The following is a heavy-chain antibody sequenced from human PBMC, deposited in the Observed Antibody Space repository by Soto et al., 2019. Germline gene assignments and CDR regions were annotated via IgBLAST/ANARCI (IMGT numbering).Heavy chain of an antibody. D-gene: IGHD3-3*01. V-gene: IGHV3-11*01. CDR1: GFTFSDYY. Sequence: GGSLRLSCAASGFTFSDYYMSWIRQAPGKGLEWVSYISSSGSTIYYADSVKGRFTISRDNAKNSLYLQMNSLRAEDTAVYYCARVQGYDFWSGTYYYGMDVWGQGTTVTVPS. CDR2: ISSSGSTI. J-gene: IGHJ6*02. CDR3: ARVQGYDFWSGTYYYGMDV.